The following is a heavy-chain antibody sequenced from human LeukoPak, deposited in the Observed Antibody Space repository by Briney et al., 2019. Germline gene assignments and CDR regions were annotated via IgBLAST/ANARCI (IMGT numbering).Heavy chain of an antibody. V-gene: IGHV3-73*01. CDR1: GFTFSGSA. D-gene: IGHD1-26*01. J-gene: IGHJ4*02. CDR3: ARDGPPSEWELLGPDY. Sequence: GGSLRLSCAASGFTFSGSAMHWVRQASGKGLEWVGRIRSKTNSYATVYAASVKGRFTISRDNSKNTLYLQMNSLRAEDTAVYYCARDGPPSEWELLGPDYWGQGTLVTVSS. CDR2: IRSKTNSYAT.